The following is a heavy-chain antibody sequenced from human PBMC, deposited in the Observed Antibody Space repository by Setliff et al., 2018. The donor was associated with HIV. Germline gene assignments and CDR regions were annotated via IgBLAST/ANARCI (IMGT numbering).Heavy chain of an antibody. CDR1: GDTFTTYA. Sequence: VASVKVSCKASGDTFTTYALHWVRQAPGQRLEWMAWINPAYGNTEYSQKFQGRITVTGDSSASTAYMELSTMTSEDTAIYYCAKEAFTSGWSHYDNWGHGTLVTVSS. V-gene: IGHV1-3*01. J-gene: IGHJ4*01. CDR3: AKEAFTSGWSHYDN. D-gene: IGHD2-2*01. CDR2: INPAYGNT.